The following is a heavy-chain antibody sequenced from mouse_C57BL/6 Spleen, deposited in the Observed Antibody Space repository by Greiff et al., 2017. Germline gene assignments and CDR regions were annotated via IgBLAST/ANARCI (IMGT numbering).Heavy chain of an antibody. J-gene: IGHJ3*01. V-gene: IGHV1-80*01. Sequence: VQLQQSGAELVKPGASVKISCKASGYAFSSYWMNWVKQRPGKGLEWIGQIYPGDGDTNYNGKFKGKATLTADESSSTAYMQLSSLTSEDSAVYFCARTYYDYDGSWFAYWGQGTLVTVSA. CDR2: IYPGDGDT. D-gene: IGHD2-4*01. CDR3: ARTYYDYDGSWFAY. CDR1: GYAFSSYW.